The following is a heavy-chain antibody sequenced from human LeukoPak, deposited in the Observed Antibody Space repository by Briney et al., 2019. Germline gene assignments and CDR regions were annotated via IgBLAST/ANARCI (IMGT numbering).Heavy chain of an antibody. V-gene: IGHV3-21*01. CDR2: ISSSSSYI. Sequence: GGSLRLSCAASGFTFSSYSMTWVRQAPGKGLEWVSSISSSSSYIYYADSVKGRFTISRDNAKNSLYLQMNSLRAEDTAVYYCARGVTPLYFLEWLFNPNWFDPWGQGTLVTVSS. D-gene: IGHD3-3*01. CDR1: GFTFSSYS. J-gene: IGHJ5*02. CDR3: ARGVTPLYFLEWLFNPNWFDP.